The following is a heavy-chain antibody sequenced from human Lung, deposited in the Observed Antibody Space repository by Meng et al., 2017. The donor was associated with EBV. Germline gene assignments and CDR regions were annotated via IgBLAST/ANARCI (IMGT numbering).Heavy chain of an antibody. D-gene: IGHD3-10*01. CDR3: ARLFQGGFDY. CDR2: INHSGST. J-gene: IGHJ4*02. Sequence: QVQLQQWGAGLLKPSETLSPPCAVYGGSFSGYYWSWIRQPPGKGLEWIGEINHSGSTNYNPSLKSRVTISVDTSKNQFSLKLSSVTAADTAAYYCARLFQGGFDYWGQGTLVTVSS. V-gene: IGHV4-34*01. CDR1: GGSFSGYY.